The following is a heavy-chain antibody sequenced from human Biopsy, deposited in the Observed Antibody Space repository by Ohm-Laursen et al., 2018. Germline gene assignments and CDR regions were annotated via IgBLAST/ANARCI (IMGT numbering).Heavy chain of an antibody. V-gene: IGHV1-2*02. CDR2: INPNSGNA. Sequence: ATVKISCKASGYTFAGYYLHWVRQAPGHGLEWMGWINPNSGNANYAQSFQGRLTVTRDTSISTSYMELTSLTFDDTAIYYCARVPAYPSIDGYYGLDLWGQGTTVIVSS. CDR1: GYTFAGYY. D-gene: IGHD3-9*01. J-gene: IGHJ6*02. CDR3: ARVPAYPSIDGYYGLDL.